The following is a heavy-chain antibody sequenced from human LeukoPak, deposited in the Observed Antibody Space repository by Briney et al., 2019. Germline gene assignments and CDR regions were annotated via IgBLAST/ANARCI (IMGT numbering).Heavy chain of an antibody. Sequence: GGSLRLSCAASRFTFSGYTMNWVRQAPGKGLEWVSSISSSSSSIYYADSVKGRFTISRDNAKNSLYLQMNSLRAEDTAVYYCARSGYNWNDVIFFDYWGQGTLVTVSS. V-gene: IGHV3-21*01. CDR2: ISSSSSSI. CDR3: ARSGYNWNDVIFFDY. J-gene: IGHJ4*02. D-gene: IGHD1-1*01. CDR1: RFTFSGYT.